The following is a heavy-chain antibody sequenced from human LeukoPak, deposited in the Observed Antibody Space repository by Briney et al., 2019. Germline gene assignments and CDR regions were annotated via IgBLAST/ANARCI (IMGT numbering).Heavy chain of an antibody. CDR2: INHSGST. CDR3: ARRGTSGYYYDSSGYYRRAGFDP. D-gene: IGHD3-22*01. J-gene: IGHJ5*02. CDR1: GGSFSGYY. V-gene: IGHV4-34*01. Sequence: SETLSLTCAVYGGSFSGYYWSWIRQPPGKGLEWIGEINHSGSTNYNPSLKSRVTISVDTSKNQFSLKLSSVTAADTAVYYCARRGTSGYYYDSSGYYRRAGFDPWGQGTLVTVSS.